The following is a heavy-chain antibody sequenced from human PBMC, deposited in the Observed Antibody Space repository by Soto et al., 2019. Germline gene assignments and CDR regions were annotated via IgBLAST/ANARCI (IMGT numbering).Heavy chain of an antibody. Sequence: QVQLQQWGAGLLKPSETLSLTCAVYGGSFSGYYWSWIRQPPEKGLEWIGEINHSGSTNYNPSLKSRVTISVDTSKNQFSLKLSSVTAADTAVYYCARGGGYCSGGSCGTNWFDPWGQGTLVTVSS. CDR1: GGSFSGYY. CDR2: INHSGST. D-gene: IGHD2-15*01. CDR3: ARGGGYCSGGSCGTNWFDP. J-gene: IGHJ5*02. V-gene: IGHV4-34*01.